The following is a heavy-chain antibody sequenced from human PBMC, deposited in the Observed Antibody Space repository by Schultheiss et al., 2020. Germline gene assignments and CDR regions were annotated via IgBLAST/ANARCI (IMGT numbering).Heavy chain of an antibody. CDR3: ARDITIFGVDHYGMDV. V-gene: IGHV3-9*01. Sequence: GGSLRLSCAGSGFTFDDYGMHWVRQAPGKGLEWVSGISWNSGSIGYADSVKGRFTISRDNSKNTLYLQMNSLRAEDTAVYYCARDITIFGVDHYGMDVWGQGTTVTVSS. D-gene: IGHD3-3*01. CDR1: GFTFDDYG. J-gene: IGHJ6*02. CDR2: ISWNSGSI.